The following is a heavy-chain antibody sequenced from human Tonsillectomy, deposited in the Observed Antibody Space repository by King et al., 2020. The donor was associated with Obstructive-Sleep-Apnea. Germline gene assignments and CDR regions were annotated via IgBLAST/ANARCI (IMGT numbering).Heavy chain of an antibody. CDR3: ARVPAVAGISNFDP. D-gene: IGHD6-19*01. CDR2: IYSGGST. CDR1: GASISSISDY. J-gene: IGHJ5*02. Sequence: LQLQESGPGLVKPSETLSLTCTVSGASISSISDYWVWIRQPPGKGLEWIGSIYSGGSTYYTPSLKSRVTIFLDTSKNQFFVNMTSVTAADTAVYYCARVPAVAGISNFDPWGQGTQVTVSS. V-gene: IGHV4-39*07.